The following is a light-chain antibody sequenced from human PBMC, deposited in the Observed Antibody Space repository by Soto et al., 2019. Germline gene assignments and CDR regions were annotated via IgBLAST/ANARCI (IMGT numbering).Light chain of an antibody. CDR2: VAS. J-gene: IGKJ3*01. Sequence: EIGLSQSPGTLSVSPGDTATLFCRTSQSISSNYLAWYQQKPGQAPRPLIYVASTRATGIPDRFSGSGSGTDFTLTISRLDPEDFAVYYCHQFSGSQVTFGPGTTVHI. CDR3: HQFSGSQVT. CDR1: QSISSNY. V-gene: IGKV3-20*01.